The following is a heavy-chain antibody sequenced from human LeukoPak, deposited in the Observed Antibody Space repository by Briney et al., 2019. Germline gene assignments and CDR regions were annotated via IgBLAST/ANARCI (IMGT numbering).Heavy chain of an antibody. J-gene: IGHJ5*02. Sequence: SETLSLTCTVSGGSISSSSYYWGWIRQPPGKGLEWIGSIYYSGSTYYNPSLKSRVTISVDTSKNQFSLKLSSVTAADTAVYYCARLSPPLTYCGGDCYPNWFDPWGQGTLVTVSS. D-gene: IGHD2-21*02. CDR1: GGSISSSSYY. CDR2: IYYSGST. CDR3: ARLSPPLTYCGGDCYPNWFDP. V-gene: IGHV4-39*01.